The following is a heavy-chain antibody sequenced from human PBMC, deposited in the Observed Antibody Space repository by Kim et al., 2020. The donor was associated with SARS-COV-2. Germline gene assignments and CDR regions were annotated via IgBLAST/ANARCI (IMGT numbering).Heavy chain of an antibody. CDR3: ARLAGGDAVDI. Sequence: SETLSLTCTVSGGSISSSSYYWGWIRQPPGKGLEWIGSIYYSGSTYYNPSLKSRVTISVDTSKNQFSLKLSSVTAADTAVYYCARLAGGDAVDIWGQGTMVTVSS. CDR1: GGSISSSSYY. CDR2: IYYSGST. D-gene: IGHD3-10*01. V-gene: IGHV4-39*01. J-gene: IGHJ3*02.